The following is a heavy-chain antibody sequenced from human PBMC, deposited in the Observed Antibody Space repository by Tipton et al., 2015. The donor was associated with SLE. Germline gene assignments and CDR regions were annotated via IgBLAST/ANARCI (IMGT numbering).Heavy chain of an antibody. CDR1: GGSFSGYY. Sequence: TLSLTCAVYGGSFSGYYWSWIRQPPGKGLEWIGEINHSGSTNYNPSLKSRVTISIDTSKNQFSLGLKSVTAADTAVYYCARGGGPWGYYFDNWGQGNLVTVSS. D-gene: IGHD1-26*01. J-gene: IGHJ4*02. V-gene: IGHV4-34*01. CDR2: INHSGST. CDR3: ARGGGPWGYYFDN.